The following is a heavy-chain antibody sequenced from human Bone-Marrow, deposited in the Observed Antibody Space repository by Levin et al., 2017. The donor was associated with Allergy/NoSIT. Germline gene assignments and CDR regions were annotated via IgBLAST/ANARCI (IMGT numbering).Heavy chain of an antibody. Sequence: PGGSLRLSCAASGFTFSSYEMNWVRQAPGKGLEWVSYISSSGSTIYYADSVKGRFTISRDNAKNSLYLQMNSLRAEDTAVYYCARDYKIWFGEFFPYYYGMDVWGQGTTVTVSS. CDR2: ISSSGSTI. V-gene: IGHV3-48*03. CDR1: GFTFSSYE. CDR3: ARDYKIWFGEFFPYYYGMDV. J-gene: IGHJ6*02. D-gene: IGHD3-10*01.